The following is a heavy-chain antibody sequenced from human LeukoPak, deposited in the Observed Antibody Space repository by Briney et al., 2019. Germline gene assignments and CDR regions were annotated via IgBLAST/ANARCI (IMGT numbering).Heavy chain of an antibody. Sequence: GGSLRLSCAASGFTFSSYSMIWVRQAPGKGLEWVSSISSSSSYIYYADSMKGRFTVSRDNAKNSLYLQMNSLRAEDTAVYYCGSAGVNAFDIWGQGTMDTVSS. CDR2: ISSSSSYI. D-gene: IGHD2-21*01. J-gene: IGHJ3*02. V-gene: IGHV3-21*01. CDR1: GFTFSSYS. CDR3: GSAGVNAFDI.